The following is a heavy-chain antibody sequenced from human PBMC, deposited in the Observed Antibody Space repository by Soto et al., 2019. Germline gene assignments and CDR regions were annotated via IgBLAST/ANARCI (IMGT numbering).Heavy chain of an antibody. CDR1: GGTFSRYA. D-gene: IGHD1-26*01. J-gene: IGHJ5*02. CDR2: IIPIFGTA. Sequence: SVKVSCKASGGTFSRYAISWVRQAPGQGLEWMGGIIPIFGTANYAQKSQGRVTITADESTSTAYMELSSLRFEDTAVYYCARAIVGPTTTGWLDPWGQGTLVTVSS. CDR3: ARAIVGPTTTGWLDP. V-gene: IGHV1-69*13.